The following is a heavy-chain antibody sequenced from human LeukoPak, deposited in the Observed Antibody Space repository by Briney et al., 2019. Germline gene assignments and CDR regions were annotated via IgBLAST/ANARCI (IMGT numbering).Heavy chain of an antibody. CDR1: GYSFTSYW. CDR3: ARQGGSGGSGWYNYYYYGMDV. CDR2: IDPSDSYT. Sequence: GESLKISCKGSGYSFTSYWISWVRQMPGKGLEWMGRIDPSDSYTNYSPSFQGHVTISADKSISTAYLQWSSLKASDTAIYYCARQGGSGGSGWYNYYYYGMDVWGQGTTVTVSS. J-gene: IGHJ6*02. V-gene: IGHV5-10-1*01. D-gene: IGHD6-19*01.